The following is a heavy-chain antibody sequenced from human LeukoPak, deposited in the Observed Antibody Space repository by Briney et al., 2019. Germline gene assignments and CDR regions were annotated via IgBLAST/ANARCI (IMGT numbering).Heavy chain of an antibody. D-gene: IGHD3-10*01. CDR2: IHNSGTT. J-gene: IGHJ4*02. Sequence: SETLSLTCAVSGGPFSGYFWSWIRQSSGKGLEWIGDIHNSGTTNYNPSLNSRVTIPEDTSKNQFYLNLSSVTAADTAVYYCARRYYYNLGSFPFDFWGQGTLVTVSS. V-gene: IGHV4-34*01. CDR1: GGPFSGYF. CDR3: ARRYYYNLGSFPFDF.